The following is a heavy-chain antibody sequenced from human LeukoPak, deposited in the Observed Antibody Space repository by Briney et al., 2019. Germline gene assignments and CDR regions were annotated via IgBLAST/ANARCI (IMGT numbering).Heavy chain of an antibody. CDR1: GGSISSYY. CDR2: IYYSGTT. CDR3: GRVMVWWGEFLIPGYFDY. D-gene: IGHD3-10*01. J-gene: IGHJ4*02. Sequence: PSETLSLTCTVSGGSISSYYWSWIRQPPGKGLEWIGYIYYSGTTNYNPSLKSRVTISVDTSKNQFSLKLSSVTAADTAVYYCGRVMVWWGEFLIPGYFDYWGQGTLVTVSS. V-gene: IGHV4-59*01.